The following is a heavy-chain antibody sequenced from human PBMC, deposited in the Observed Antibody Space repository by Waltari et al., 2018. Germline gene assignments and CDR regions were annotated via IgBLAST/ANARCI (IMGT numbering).Heavy chain of an antibody. CDR3: ARVSRRTYRSPVPGRHYYYGMDV. CDR1: GFTFSSFW. J-gene: IGHJ6*02. V-gene: IGHV3-74*03. Sequence: EEQLVESGGGLVQPGDSLRLSCAASGFTFSSFWLHWVRQAPGKGPLWVSRISTDASDTTDADSVKGRFTISRDNARNTLYLQMNRLRAEDTAVYFCARVSRRTYRSPVPGRHYYYGMDVWGQGTTVTVSS. D-gene: IGHD1-1*01. CDR2: ISTDASDT.